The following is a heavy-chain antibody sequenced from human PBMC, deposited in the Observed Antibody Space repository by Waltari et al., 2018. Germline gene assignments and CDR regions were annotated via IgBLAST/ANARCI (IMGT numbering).Heavy chain of an antibody. CDR2: TIPIFGTA. Sequence: QVQLVQSGAEVKKPGSSVKVSCKASGGTFSSYAISWVRQAPGQGLEWMGGTIPIFGTATYAQKFQGSVTITRDTSISTAYMELSRLRSDDTAVYYCARDLGSWGAVAGLYYFDYWGQGTLVTVSS. CDR1: GGTFSSYA. D-gene: IGHD6-19*01. V-gene: IGHV1-69*05. J-gene: IGHJ4*02. CDR3: ARDLGSWGAVAGLYYFDY.